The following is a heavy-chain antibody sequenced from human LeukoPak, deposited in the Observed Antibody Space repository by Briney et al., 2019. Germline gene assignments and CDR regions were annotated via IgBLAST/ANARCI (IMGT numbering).Heavy chain of an antibody. CDR3: AKWGYCSSTSCSADSFDI. V-gene: IGHV3-23*01. J-gene: IGHJ3*02. Sequence: PGGSLRFSCAASGFTSSSYAMSWVRQAPGKGLEWVSAISGSGGSTYYADSVKGRFTISRDNSKNTLYLQMNSLRAEDTAVYYCAKWGYCSSTSCSADSFDIWGQGTMVTVSS. D-gene: IGHD2-2*01. CDR1: GFTSSSYA. CDR2: ISGSGGST.